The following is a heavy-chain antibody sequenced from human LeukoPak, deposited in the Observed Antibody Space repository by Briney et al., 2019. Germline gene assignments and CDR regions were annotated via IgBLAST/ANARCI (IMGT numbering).Heavy chain of an antibody. D-gene: IGHD2-2*01. V-gene: IGHV1-2*02. CDR3: ARDFQEIVVVPAALTRYYYYYMDV. CDR2: INPNSGAT. J-gene: IGHJ6*03. CDR1: GYTFTGYY. Sequence: ASVKVSCKASGYTFTGYYMHWVRQAPGQGLEWMGWINPNSGATNFAQKFQGRVTMARDTSISTAYMALSSLRSDDTAVYYCARDFQEIVVVPAALTRYYYYYMDVWGKGTTVTISS.